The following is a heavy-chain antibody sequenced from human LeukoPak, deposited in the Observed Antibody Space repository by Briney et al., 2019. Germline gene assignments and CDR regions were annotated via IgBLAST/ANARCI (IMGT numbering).Heavy chain of an antibody. CDR3: ARGRMEEVQLWVENYYHMDV. CDR2: IYYSAST. Sequence: SETLSLTCSVSGGSISSYYWSWIRQPPGKGLEWIGYIYYSASTNYNPSLNSRVSISMDTSKNQVSLKLHSVTAADTAVYYCARGRMEEVQLWVENYYHMDVWGKGATVIVSS. V-gene: IGHV4-59*12. D-gene: IGHD3-16*01. CDR1: GGSISSYY. J-gene: IGHJ6*03.